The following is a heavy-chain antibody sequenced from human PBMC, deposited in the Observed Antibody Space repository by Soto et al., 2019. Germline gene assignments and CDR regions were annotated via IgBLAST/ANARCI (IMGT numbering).Heavy chain of an antibody. CDR3: ATTYYFGSGSAY. V-gene: IGHV4-39*01. J-gene: IGHJ4*02. CDR2: IYYSGST. Sequence: QLQLQESGPGLVKPSETLSLTCTVSGGSISSSSYYWGWIRQPPGKGLEWIGSIYYSGSTYYNPSLKRRVTLSAATSKNQFSLQLSSVTAADTAVYYCATTYYFGSGSAYWGQGTLVTVSS. D-gene: IGHD3-10*01. CDR1: GGSISSSSYY.